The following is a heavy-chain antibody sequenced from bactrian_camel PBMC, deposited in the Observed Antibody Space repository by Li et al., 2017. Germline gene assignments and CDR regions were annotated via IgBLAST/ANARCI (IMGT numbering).Heavy chain of an antibody. CDR1: GATYSTYC. CDR3: AKDGNSGPSD. J-gene: IGHJ4*01. D-gene: IGHD1*01. V-gene: IGHV3S53*01. CDR2: LDSDGKT. Sequence: VQLVESGGGLVQPGGSLRLSCAASGATYSTYCMGWFRQAPGKEREEVAALDSDGKTSVADSVKGRFTVSRDNAKNTVSLQMSSLKPDDTAVYYCAKDGNSGPSDWGQGTQVTVS.